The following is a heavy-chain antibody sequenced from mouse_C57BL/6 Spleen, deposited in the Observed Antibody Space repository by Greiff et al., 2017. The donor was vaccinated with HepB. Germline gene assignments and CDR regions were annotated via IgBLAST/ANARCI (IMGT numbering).Heavy chain of an antibody. CDR3: ARAGCDGYYCFAD. Sequence: QVQLQQSGAELVRPGTSVKMSCKASGYTFTNYWIGWVKQRPGHGLEWLGDIYPGGGYTNYNEKLKGKATLTADKAASTAYMQFSSLTSEDSAIYCCARAGCDGYYCFADWGQGTLVTVSA. CDR2: IYPGGGYT. CDR1: GYTFTNYW. J-gene: IGHJ3*01. V-gene: IGHV1-63*01. D-gene: IGHD2-3*01.